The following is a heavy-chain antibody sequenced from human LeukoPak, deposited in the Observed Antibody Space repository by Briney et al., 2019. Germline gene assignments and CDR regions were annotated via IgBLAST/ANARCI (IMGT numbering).Heavy chain of an antibody. CDR1: GGSISSGDYY. CDR3: ARRMTYYDILTGYPQPYYFDY. V-gene: IGHV4-30-4*08. Sequence: SETLSLTCTVSGGSISSGDYYWSWIRQPPGKGLEWLGYIYYSGSTYYNPSLKSRVTISVDTSKNQFSLKLSSVTAADTAVYYCARRMTYYDILTGYPQPYYFDYWGQGTLVTVSS. CDR2: IYYSGST. J-gene: IGHJ4*02. D-gene: IGHD3-9*01.